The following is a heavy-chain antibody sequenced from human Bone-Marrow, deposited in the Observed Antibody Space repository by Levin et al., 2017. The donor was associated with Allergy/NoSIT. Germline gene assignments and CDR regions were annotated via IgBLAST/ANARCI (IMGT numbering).Heavy chain of an antibody. CDR2: VYSGGDT. V-gene: IGHV3-66*01. CDR1: GFDVSRNY. D-gene: IGHD1-26*01. J-gene: IGHJ5*02. Sequence: GDSLKISCAASGFDVSRNYVKWVRQAPGKGLEWVSLVYSGGDTYYADSVKDRFTISRDKSTNTMFLQMNNLRVEDTAVYYCARDVGPWGPGTLVTVSS. CDR3: ARDVGP.